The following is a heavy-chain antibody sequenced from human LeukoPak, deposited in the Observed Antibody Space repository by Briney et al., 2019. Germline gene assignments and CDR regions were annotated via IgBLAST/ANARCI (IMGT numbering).Heavy chain of an antibody. V-gene: IGHV4-39*01. CDR3: ARLAIRYFDWNAWYFDS. CDR1: GGSVSSTNYY. D-gene: IGHD3-9*01. CDR2: IYYSGST. Sequence: SETLSLTCTVSGGSVSSTNYYWGWFRQPPGKGLEWIGSIYYSGSTHYNSSLKSRLTISVDTSKNQFSLKLSSVTAADTAVYYCARLAIRYFDWNAWYFDSWGQGTLVTVSS. J-gene: IGHJ4*02.